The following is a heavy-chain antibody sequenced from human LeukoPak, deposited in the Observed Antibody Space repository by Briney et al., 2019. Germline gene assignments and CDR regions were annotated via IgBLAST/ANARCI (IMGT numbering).Heavy chain of an antibody. J-gene: IGHJ4*02. Sequence: SETLSLTCTVSGGSINSDSDYWGWIRQPPGKGLELIGNIYYSGNTYYNPSLKSRVTISLDTSKNQFSLKLSSVTAADTAVYFCARGYCTNGVCSTGPTQARGQGSLVTVSS. CDR3: ARGYCTNGVCSTGPTQA. D-gene: IGHD2-8*01. V-gene: IGHV4-39*07. CDR2: IYYSGNT. CDR1: GGSINSDSDY.